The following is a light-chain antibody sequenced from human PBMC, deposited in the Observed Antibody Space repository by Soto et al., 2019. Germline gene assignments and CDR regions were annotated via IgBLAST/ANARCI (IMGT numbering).Light chain of an antibody. CDR3: QQYNNWPRAT. Sequence: EIVMTQSPATLSVSPGERATLSFRASQSISSNLAWYQQKPGQAPRLLMFRTSSRATGFPARFSGSGSGTEFNLTISSLQSEDFVVYYCQQYNNWPRATFGGGTKVEIK. CDR1: QSISSN. CDR2: RTS. V-gene: IGKV3-15*01. J-gene: IGKJ4*01.